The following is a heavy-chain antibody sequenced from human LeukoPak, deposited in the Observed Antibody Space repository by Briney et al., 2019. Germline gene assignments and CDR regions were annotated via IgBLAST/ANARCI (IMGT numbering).Heavy chain of an antibody. V-gene: IGHV4-59*07. CDR3: ARVVYSGSWGYFDY. Sequence: PSDTLSLTCTVSGGSMSTYYWSWIRQSPGKRLEWIGYFYYSGSTSYNPSLKSRLTLSVDTSKTQYYLKLSSVTAADTAVYYCARVVYSGSWGYFDYWGQGILVTVS. J-gene: IGHJ4*02. CDR1: GGSMSTYY. D-gene: IGHD3-10*01. CDR2: FYYSGST.